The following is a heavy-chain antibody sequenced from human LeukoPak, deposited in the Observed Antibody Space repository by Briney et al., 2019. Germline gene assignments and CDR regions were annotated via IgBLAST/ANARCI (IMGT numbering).Heavy chain of an antibody. J-gene: IGHJ1*01. V-gene: IGHV3-53*01. D-gene: IGHD3-22*01. CDR1: GFTFRNYE. CDR3: ARGSYESSGYDFQH. CDR2: IYSGGST. Sequence: GVSLRLSCSASGFTFRNYEMRWVRQAPGKGLEGVSVIYSGGSTYYADAVKGRFTISRDNSKNTLYLQMNSLRAEDTAVYYCARGSYESSGYDFQHWGQGTLVTVSS.